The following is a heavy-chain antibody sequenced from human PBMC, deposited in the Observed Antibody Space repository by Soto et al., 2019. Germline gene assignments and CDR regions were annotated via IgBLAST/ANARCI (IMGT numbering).Heavy chain of an antibody. CDR1: GFAFYYYN. V-gene: IGHV3-21*01. J-gene: IGHJ4*01. Sequence: PGGSLRLSCAASGFAFYYYNMNWVRQAPGRGLEWVSSISGSGIDIHFTDSVKGRFTISRDNAKTSLYLQMDSLRPEDTAIYYRAREGVTTYTDSYFVLGGHGALQTVSS. CDR2: ISGSGIDI. D-gene: IGHD2-21*01. CDR3: AREGVTTYTDSYFVL.